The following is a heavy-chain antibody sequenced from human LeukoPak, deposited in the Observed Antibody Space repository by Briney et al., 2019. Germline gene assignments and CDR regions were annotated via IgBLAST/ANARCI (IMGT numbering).Heavy chain of an antibody. CDR1: GYSCTGYF. CDR3: ARQAGFGELLTFDY. V-gene: IGHV1-2*02. Sequence: ASVKVSCKASGYSCTGYFMHWARQAPGQGLEWMGWINPNSGGTNYAQKFQGRVTMTRDTSISTAYMELSRLRSDDTAVYYCARQAGFGELLTFDYWGQGTLVTVSS. D-gene: IGHD3-10*01. CDR2: INPNSGGT. J-gene: IGHJ4*02.